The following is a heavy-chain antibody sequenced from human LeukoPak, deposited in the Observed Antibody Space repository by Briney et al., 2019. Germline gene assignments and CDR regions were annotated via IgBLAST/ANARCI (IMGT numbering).Heavy chain of an antibody. J-gene: IGHJ4*02. D-gene: IGHD3-10*01. CDR2: INPNSGGT. CDR3: AIVGYYYGSGSDYFDY. V-gene: IGHV1-2*02. CDR1: GYTFTGYY. Sequence: ASVKVSCKASGYTFTGYYMHWVRQAPGQGLEWMGWINPNSGGTNYAQKVQGRVTMTRDTSISTAYMELSRLRSDDTAVYYCAIVGYYYGSGSDYFDYWGQGTLVTVSS.